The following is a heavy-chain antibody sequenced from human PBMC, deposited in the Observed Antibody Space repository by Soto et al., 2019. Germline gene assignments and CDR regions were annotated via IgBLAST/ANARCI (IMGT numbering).Heavy chain of an antibody. CDR2: IYYSGST. V-gene: IGHV4-39*01. CDR3: ARGRRVSLYCFCYMDV. CDR1: GGSISSSSYY. Sequence: SETLSLTCTVSGGSISSSSYYWGWIRQPPGKGLEWIGSIYYSGSTYYNPSLKSRVTISVDTSKNQFSLKLSSVTAADTAVYYCARGRRVSLYCFCYMDVWGKGTKVTVSS. D-gene: IGHD6-13*01. J-gene: IGHJ6*03.